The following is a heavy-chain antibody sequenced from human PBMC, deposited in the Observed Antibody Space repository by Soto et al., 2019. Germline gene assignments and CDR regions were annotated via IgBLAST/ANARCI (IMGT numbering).Heavy chain of an antibody. J-gene: IGHJ5*02. CDR2: INHSGST. V-gene: IGHV4-34*01. Sequence: SETLSLTCAVYGGSFSGYYWSWIRQPPGKGLEWIGEINHSGSTNYNPSLKSRVTISVDTSRNQFSLKLSSVTAADTAVYYCARGRIAAAGIFMRTTTTNWFDPWGQGTLVTVSS. D-gene: IGHD6-13*01. CDR3: ARGRIAAAGIFMRTTTTNWFDP. CDR1: GGSFSGYY.